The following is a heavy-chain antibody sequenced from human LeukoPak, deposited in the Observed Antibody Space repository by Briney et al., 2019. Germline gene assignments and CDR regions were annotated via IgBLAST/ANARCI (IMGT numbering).Heavy chain of an antibody. V-gene: IGHV4-39*01. J-gene: IGHJ6*03. D-gene: IGHD1-1*01. Sequence: SDTLSLTCTVSGGSISSSSYYWGWIRQPPGKGLEWIGSMYYSGSTYYNPPLKSRVTISVDTSKNQFSLKLSSVTAADTAVYYCARHYWDDTNYYYYYYMDVWGKGTTVTVSS. CDR1: GGSISSSSYY. CDR2: MYYSGST. CDR3: ARHYWDDTNYYYYYYMDV.